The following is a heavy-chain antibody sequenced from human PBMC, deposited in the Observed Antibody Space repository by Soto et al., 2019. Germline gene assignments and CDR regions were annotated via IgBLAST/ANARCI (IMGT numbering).Heavy chain of an antibody. J-gene: IGHJ5*02. CDR3: ARDMYTNYGNYFDL. V-gene: IGHV3-11*01. CDR2: ITSSGGNA. CDR1: GFSFKDYY. D-gene: IGHD3-22*01. Sequence: PGGSLRLSCAASGFSFKDYYMTWMRQTPEKGLEWISTITSSGGNAYYAASVKGRVTISRDNAHNSLYLQMSGLRAEDTALYYWARDMYTNYGNYFDLWGQGTLVTVSS.